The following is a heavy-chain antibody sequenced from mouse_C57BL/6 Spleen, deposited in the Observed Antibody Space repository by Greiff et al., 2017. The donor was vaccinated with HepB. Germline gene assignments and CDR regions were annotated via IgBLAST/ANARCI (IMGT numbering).Heavy chain of an antibody. D-gene: IGHD3-1*01. Sequence: EVQLQESGPELVKPGASVKISCKASGYSFTGYYMNWVKQSPEKSLEWIGEINPSTGGTTYNQKFKAKATLTVDKSSSTDYMQLKSLTSEDSVVYYCARGGTAWFAYWGQGTLVTVSA. CDR2: INPSTGGT. CDR3: ARGGTAWFAY. V-gene: IGHV1-42*01. CDR1: GYSFTGYY. J-gene: IGHJ3*01.